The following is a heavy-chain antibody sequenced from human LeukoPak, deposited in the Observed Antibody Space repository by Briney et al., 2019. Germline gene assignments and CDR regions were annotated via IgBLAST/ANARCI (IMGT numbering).Heavy chain of an antibody. Sequence: ASVRVSCKASGYSFTSYGIPWVRQAPGQGLEWMGWISAYNVNTDYAQKFQGRVTMTTDTSTSTAYMELRSLRSDDTALYYCARGGHYYDSSGYYHYWGQGTLVTVSS. CDR1: GYSFTSYG. CDR2: ISAYNVNT. J-gene: IGHJ4*02. CDR3: ARGGHYYDSSGYYHY. D-gene: IGHD3-22*01. V-gene: IGHV1-18*01.